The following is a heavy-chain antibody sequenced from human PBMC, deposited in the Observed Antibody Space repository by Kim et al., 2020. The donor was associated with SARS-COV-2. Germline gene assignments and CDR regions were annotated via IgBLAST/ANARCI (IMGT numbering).Heavy chain of an antibody. Sequence: SETLSLTCTVSGVSISSGGYYWSWIRQHPGKGLEWIGYIYYSGSTYYNPSLKSRVTISVDTSKNQFSLKLSSVTAADTAVYYCARGGNNIVVVPAACVHYYYGMAVWGQGTTVTVSS. D-gene: IGHD2-2*01. CDR3: ARGGNNIVVVPAACVHYYYGMAV. J-gene: IGHJ6*02. CDR1: GVSISSGGYY. V-gene: IGHV4-31*03. CDR2: IYYSGST.